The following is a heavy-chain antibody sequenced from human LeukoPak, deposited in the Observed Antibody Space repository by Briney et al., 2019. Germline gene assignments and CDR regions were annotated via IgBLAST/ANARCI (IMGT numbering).Heavy chain of an antibody. CDR1: GFTFSSYG. CDR3: VRDNAYTFDY. CDR2: ISYDVSNK. V-gene: IGHV3-30*03. Sequence: PGRSLRLSCAASGFTFSSYGMHWVRQAPGKGLEWVAVISYDVSNKYYADSVKGRFTISRDNSKNTLYLQMNSLRAEDTAIYYCVRDNAYTFDYWGQGTLVTVSS. D-gene: IGHD5-24*01. J-gene: IGHJ4*01.